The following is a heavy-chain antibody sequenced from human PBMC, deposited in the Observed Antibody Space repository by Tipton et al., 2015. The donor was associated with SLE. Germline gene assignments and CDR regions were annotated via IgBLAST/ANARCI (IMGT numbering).Heavy chain of an antibody. D-gene: IGHD1-14*01. V-gene: IGHV4-34*01. Sequence: TLSLTCAVYGGSFSGYYWCWIRQPPGKGLEWIGEINHSGSANYNPSLKSRVTLSVDTSWSQFSLKLSSVTAADAAVYFCARGMGIERNYFYQFDMDVWGKGTAVTVSS. CDR2: INHSGSA. CDR3: ARGMGIERNYFYQFDMDV. J-gene: IGHJ6*03. CDR1: GGSFSGYY.